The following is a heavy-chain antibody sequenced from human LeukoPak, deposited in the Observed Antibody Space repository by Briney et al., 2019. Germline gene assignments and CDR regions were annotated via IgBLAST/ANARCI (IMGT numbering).Heavy chain of an antibody. CDR3: AMIGGEGYYYYMDV. CDR2: IVVGSGNT. J-gene: IGHJ6*03. V-gene: IGHV1-58*02. Sequence: SVKVSCTASGFTFTSSAMQWVRQARGQRLEWIGWIVVGSGNTNYAQKFQERVTITRDMSTSTAYMELSSLRSEDTAVYYCAMIGGEGYYYYMDVWGKGTTVTISS. D-gene: IGHD3-22*01. CDR1: GFTFTSSA.